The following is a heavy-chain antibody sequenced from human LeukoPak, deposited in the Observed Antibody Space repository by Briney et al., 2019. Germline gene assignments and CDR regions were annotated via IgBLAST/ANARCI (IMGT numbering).Heavy chain of an antibody. Sequence: GGSLRLSCAASGFTFSTYWMSWIRQTPEKGLEFVANIKQDGSVKNYMDSLKGRSTISRDNARESLFLEINSLRADDTAVYYCARDPESSAFDLWGQGALVTVSS. CDR3: ARDPESSAFDL. D-gene: IGHD5/OR15-5a*01. J-gene: IGHJ4*02. CDR2: IKQDGSVK. CDR1: GFTFSTYW. V-gene: IGHV3-7*01.